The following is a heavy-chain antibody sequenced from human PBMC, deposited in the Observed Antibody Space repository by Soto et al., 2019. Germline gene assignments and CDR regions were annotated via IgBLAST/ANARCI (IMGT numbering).Heavy chain of an antibody. D-gene: IGHD2-21*01. CDR3: AKAYLSTLYYFDY. V-gene: IGHV3-23*01. J-gene: IGHJ4*02. CDR2: ISTGGGST. CDR1: GGSFTGYY. Sequence: PSETLSLTCAVSGGSFTGYYWTWIRQPPGKGLEWVSGISTGGGSTYYADSVKGRFTISRDNPKNTLYLQMNSLRAEDTAVYYCAKAYLSTLYYFDYWGQGALVTVSS.